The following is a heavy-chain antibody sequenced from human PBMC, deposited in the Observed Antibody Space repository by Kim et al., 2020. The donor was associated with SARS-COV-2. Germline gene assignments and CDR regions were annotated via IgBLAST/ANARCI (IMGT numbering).Heavy chain of an antibody. J-gene: IGHJ6*02. Sequence: GGSLRLSCGASGFIFGDYAMHWVRQAPGKGLEWVSGISWNSGRTDYADSVKGRFTISRDNAKNSLSLEMNNLRPEDTALYYCPKDSFLGSYGYDSYWYTMAVWGQGTTVTVSS. V-gene: IGHV3-9*01. D-gene: IGHD5-18*01. CDR2: ISWNSGRT. CDR1: GFIFGDYA. CDR3: PKDSFLGSYGYDSYWYTMAV.